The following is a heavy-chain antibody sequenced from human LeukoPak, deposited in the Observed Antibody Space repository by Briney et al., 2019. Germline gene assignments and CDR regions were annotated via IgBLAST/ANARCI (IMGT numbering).Heavy chain of an antibody. Sequence: GGSLRLSCAASGFTISSNYMGWVRQAPGKGLEWVSVIYSSGSTYYADSVKGRFTISRDNSKNTLYLQMNSLRAEDTAVYYCARERSLGIPVAGTIFDYWGQGTLVTVSS. J-gene: IGHJ4*02. D-gene: IGHD6-19*01. V-gene: IGHV3-66*01. CDR3: ARERSLGIPVAGTIFDY. CDR1: GFTISSNY. CDR2: IYSSGST.